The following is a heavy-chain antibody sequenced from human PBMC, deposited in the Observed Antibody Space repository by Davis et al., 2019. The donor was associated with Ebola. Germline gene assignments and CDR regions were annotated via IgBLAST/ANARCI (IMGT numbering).Heavy chain of an antibody. V-gene: IGHV1-18*04. CDR2: ISAYNGNT. CDR1: GYTFTSYG. CDR3: ARVPGGHIVVVPAALYGMDV. J-gene: IGHJ6*04. Sequence: ASVKVSCKASGYTFTSYGISWVRQAPGQGLEWMGWISAYNGNTNYAQKLQGRVTMTTDTSTSTAYMELSRLRSDDTAVYYCARVPGGHIVVVPAALYGMDVWGKGTTVTVSS. D-gene: IGHD2-2*01.